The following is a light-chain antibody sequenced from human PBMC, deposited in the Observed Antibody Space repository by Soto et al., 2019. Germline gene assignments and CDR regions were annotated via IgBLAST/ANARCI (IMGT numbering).Light chain of an antibody. CDR2: DDN. V-gene: IGLV1-51*01. J-gene: IGLJ1*01. CDR3: GSWDSSLSAYV. Sequence: QCVLTQPPPVSAAPGQKVTISCSRSSSNIGGNSVSWYQQLPGAAPKLLIYDDNKRPSGIPDRFSGSKSGTSATLGITGFQTGDEADYYCGSWDSSLSAYVFGTGTKVTVL. CDR1: SSNIGGNS.